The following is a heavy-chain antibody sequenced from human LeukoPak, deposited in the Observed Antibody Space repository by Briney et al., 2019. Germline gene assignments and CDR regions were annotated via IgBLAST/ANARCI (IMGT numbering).Heavy chain of an antibody. CDR2: INHSGST. J-gene: IGHJ4*02. D-gene: IGHD3-22*01. Sequence: SETLSLTCAVYGGSFSGYYWSWIRQPPGKGLEWIGEINHSGSTNYNPSLKSRVTISVDTSKNQFSLKLSSVTAADTAVYYCARQGRGRSSGYYYPYDYWGQGTLVTVSS. CDR3: ARQGRGRSSGYYYPYDY. V-gene: IGHV4-34*01. CDR1: GGSFSGYY.